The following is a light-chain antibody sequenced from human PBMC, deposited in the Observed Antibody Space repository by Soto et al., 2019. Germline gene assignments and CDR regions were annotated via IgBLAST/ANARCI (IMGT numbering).Light chain of an antibody. J-gene: IGLJ1*01. CDR2: EVS. CDR1: SSDIGTYNY. Sequence: QSALTQPASVSGSPGQSITISCTGTSSDIGTYNYVSWYQQHPGKAPKLMLYEVSNRPTGVSNRFFGSKSGNTAYLTISGLQAEDEAEYFCNSYTSSSTLYVVGTGTKVTV. V-gene: IGLV2-14*01. CDR3: NSYTSSSTLYV.